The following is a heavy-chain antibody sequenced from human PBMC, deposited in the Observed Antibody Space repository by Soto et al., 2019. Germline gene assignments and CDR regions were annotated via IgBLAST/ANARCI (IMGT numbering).Heavy chain of an antibody. CDR1: GYTFTSYT. Sequence: ASVNVSCKSSGYTFTSYTMTWVRQAPGQGLEWMGWISTYNGNTNYAQKIQGRVTMTTDTTTSTAYMELRSLRSDDTAVYYCARSNGGDYWGQGTLVTVSS. CDR3: ARSNGGDY. J-gene: IGHJ4*02. D-gene: IGHD7-27*01. CDR2: ISTYNGNT. V-gene: IGHV1-18*01.